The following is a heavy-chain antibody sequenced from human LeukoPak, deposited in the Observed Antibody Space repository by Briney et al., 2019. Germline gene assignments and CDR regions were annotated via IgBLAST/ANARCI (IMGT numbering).Heavy chain of an antibody. V-gene: IGHV3-74*01. CDR1: GFTFSSYS. D-gene: IGHD3-22*01. CDR2: IDTDGTTT. Sequence: GGSLRLSCAASGFTFSSYSMNWVRQAPGKGLVWVSRIDTDGTTTTYGDSVKGRFTISRDNAKNTLYLQMNSLRPEDTAVYYCGRARSGYMNDGLDIWGQGTKVTVSS. J-gene: IGHJ3*02. CDR3: GRARSGYMNDGLDI.